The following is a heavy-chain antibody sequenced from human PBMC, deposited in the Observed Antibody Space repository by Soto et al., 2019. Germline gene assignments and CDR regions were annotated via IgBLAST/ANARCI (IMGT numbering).Heavy chain of an antibody. V-gene: IGHV1-69*13. CDR3: ASTYSYGRNWFDP. CDR2: IIPIFGTA. Sequence: ASVKVSCKASGGTFSSYAISWVRQAPGQGLEWMGGIIPIFGTANYAQKFQGRVTITADESTSTAYMELSSLRSEDTAVYYCASTYSYGRNWFDPWGQGTLVTVSS. CDR1: GGTFSSYA. D-gene: IGHD5-18*01. J-gene: IGHJ5*02.